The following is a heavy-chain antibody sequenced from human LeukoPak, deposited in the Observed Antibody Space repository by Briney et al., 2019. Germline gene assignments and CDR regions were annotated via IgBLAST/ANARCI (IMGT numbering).Heavy chain of an antibody. CDR2: IIPILGVT. D-gene: IGHD6-19*01. Sequence: ASVKVSCKASGGTFTRYAISWVRQAPGQGLERMGRIIPILGVTDYSQKFQGRVTITADKSTSTAYMELSSLRSEDTAMYYCARDPQWPQNWFDPWGQGTLVTVSS. CDR3: ARDPQWPQNWFDP. J-gene: IGHJ5*02. CDR1: GGTFTRYA. V-gene: IGHV1-69*04.